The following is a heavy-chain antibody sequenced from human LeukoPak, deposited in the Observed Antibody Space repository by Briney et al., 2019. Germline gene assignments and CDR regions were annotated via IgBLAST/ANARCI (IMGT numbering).Heavy chain of an antibody. V-gene: IGHV4-59*01. CDR2: IYYSGIS. J-gene: IGHJ4*02. Sequence: PSETLSLTCTVSGGSISSYYWSWIRQPPGKGLEWIGYIYYSGISNYNPSLKSQVTISVDTSKNQFSLKLSSVTAADTAVYYCARGGDYYGSGRPFDYWGQGALLTVSS. CDR1: GGSISSYY. D-gene: IGHD3-10*01. CDR3: ARGGDYYGSGRPFDY.